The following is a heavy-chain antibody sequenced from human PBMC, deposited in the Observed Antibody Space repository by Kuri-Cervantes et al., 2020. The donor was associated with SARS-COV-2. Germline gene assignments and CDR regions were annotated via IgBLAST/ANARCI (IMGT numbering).Heavy chain of an antibody. D-gene: IGHD2-15*01. Sequence: ASVNVSCKASGYTFTGYYMHWVRQAPGRGLEWMGWINPNSGGTNYAQKLQGRVTMTRDTSISTAYMELSRLRSDDTAVYYCARRPPYCSGGSCYYYYYGMDVWGQGTTVTVSS. CDR1: GYTFTGYY. J-gene: IGHJ6*02. CDR3: ARRPPYCSGGSCYYYYYGMDV. CDR2: INPNSGGT. V-gene: IGHV1-2*02.